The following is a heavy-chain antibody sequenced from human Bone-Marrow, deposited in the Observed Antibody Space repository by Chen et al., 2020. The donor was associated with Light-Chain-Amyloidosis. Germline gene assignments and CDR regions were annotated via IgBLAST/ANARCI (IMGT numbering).Heavy chain of an antibody. CDR3: ASDGGLVVVEAAV. D-gene: IGHD2-21*01. CDR1: GFSFSNAW. CDR2: IKTCGDGGTT. V-gene: IGHV3-15*01. J-gene: IGHJ4*02. Sequence: EVRLVESGGGVVKPGGSLRLSCEASGFSFSNAWVTWVRQAPGKGLEWLGRIKTCGDGGTTAFAASVQGRFGISRDQTRNTVYLQMSSLKRDDTAIYYCASDGGLVVVEAAVWGQGTQVTVSS.